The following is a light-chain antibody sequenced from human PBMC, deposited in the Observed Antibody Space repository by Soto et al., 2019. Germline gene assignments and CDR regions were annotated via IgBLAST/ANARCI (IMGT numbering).Light chain of an antibody. CDR3: QQSFSSQWT. V-gene: IGKV1-39*01. CDR2: GAS. CDR1: QNIARY. Sequence: IQMTQSPSSLSASVGDRVSITCRASQNIARYLSWYQQKPGKAPMLLIYGASTLQGGVPSRFSGSGSGTDFTLTIDSLEPEDFATYYCQQSFSSQWTFGQGTNVDIK. J-gene: IGKJ1*01.